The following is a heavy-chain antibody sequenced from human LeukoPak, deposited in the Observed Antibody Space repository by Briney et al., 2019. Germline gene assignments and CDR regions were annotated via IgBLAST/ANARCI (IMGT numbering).Heavy chain of an antibody. CDR1: GGSISSGDYH. D-gene: IGHD3-22*01. CDR2: IYYSGST. Sequence: SQTLSLTCSVSGGSISSGDYHWSWIRQPPGKGLEWIGYIYYSGSTYYNPSLKSRVTISVDTSKNQFSLRLSSVTAADTAVYYCARLDSSGYYPTYYFDYWGQGTLVTVSS. V-gene: IGHV4-30-4*01. CDR3: ARLDSSGYYPTYYFDY. J-gene: IGHJ4*02.